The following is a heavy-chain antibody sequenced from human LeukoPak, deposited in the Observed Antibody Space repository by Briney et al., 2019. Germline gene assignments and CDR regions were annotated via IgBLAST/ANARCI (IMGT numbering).Heavy chain of an antibody. V-gene: IGHV3-7*01. Sequence: PGGSLRLSCAASGITFSSYWMSWVRQAPGKGLEWVANIKEDGSEKHSVDSVKARFTLSRDNAKNSLYLQMNSLRAEDTAVYYCARADGVGVVTPYFQHWGQGTLVTVSS. CDR1: GITFSSYW. CDR3: ARADGVGVVTPYFQH. D-gene: IGHD3-3*01. J-gene: IGHJ1*01. CDR2: IKEDGSEK.